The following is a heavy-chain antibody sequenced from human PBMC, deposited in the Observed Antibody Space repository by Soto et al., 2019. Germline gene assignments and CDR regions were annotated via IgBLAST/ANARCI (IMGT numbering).Heavy chain of an antibody. Sequence: QVQLVESGGGVVQPGRSLRLSCAASGFTFNTYAMYWVRQAPGKGLEWVALMSYDGTNKYYADSVKGRFTISRDNSKNALYLQMNSLRAEDTALYYCARDFGRVAARPGYRVWGMDIWGQGTTVTVSS. J-gene: IGHJ6*02. D-gene: IGHD6-6*01. CDR1: GFTFNTYA. V-gene: IGHV3-30-3*01. CDR3: ARDFGRVAARPGYRVWGMDI. CDR2: MSYDGTNK.